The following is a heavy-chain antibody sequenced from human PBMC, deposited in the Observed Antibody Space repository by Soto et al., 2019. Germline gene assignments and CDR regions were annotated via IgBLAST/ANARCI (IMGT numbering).Heavy chain of an antibody. CDR2: ISAGGGDT. CDR3: AKESLNGYFDY. D-gene: IGHD2-8*01. CDR1: GFTFSSYA. J-gene: IGHJ4*02. V-gene: IGHV3-23*01. Sequence: SLRLSCAASGFTFSSYAMGWVRQAPGKGLEWVSAISAGGGDTYYADSVKGRFTVSRDNSKNTLFLQMNSLRAEDTAVYYCAKESLNGYFDYWGQGTLVTVSS.